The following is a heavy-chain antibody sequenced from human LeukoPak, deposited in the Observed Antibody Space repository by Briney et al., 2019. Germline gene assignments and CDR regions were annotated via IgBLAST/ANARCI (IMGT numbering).Heavy chain of an antibody. Sequence: SETLPLXCTVSDDPINSGVYYWNWIRQPAGKGLEWIGHIYTSGTTTNSNPSLKSRVAISLDTSKNHFSLKLSSVTAADTAVYYCARAKKRSGRSRNFYLDVWGKGTTVTVSS. V-gene: IGHV4-61*09. CDR1: DDPINSGVYY. J-gene: IGHJ6*03. D-gene: IGHD1-26*01. CDR3: ARAKKRSGRSRNFYLDV. CDR2: IYTSGTTT.